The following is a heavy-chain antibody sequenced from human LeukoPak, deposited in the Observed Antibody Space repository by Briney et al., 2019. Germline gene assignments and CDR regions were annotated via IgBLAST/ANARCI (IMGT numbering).Heavy chain of an antibody. CDR2: IKQDGSEK. D-gene: IGHD3-22*01. CDR1: GFTFSSYW. J-gene: IGHJ5*02. CDR3: ARVGYYDSSGYHNWFDP. Sequence: PGGSPRLSCAASGFTFSSYWMSWVRQAPGKGLEWVANIKQDGSEKYYVDSVKGRFTISRDNAKNSLYLQMNSLRAEDTAVYYCARVGYYDSSGYHNWFDPWGQGTLVTVSP. V-gene: IGHV3-7*01.